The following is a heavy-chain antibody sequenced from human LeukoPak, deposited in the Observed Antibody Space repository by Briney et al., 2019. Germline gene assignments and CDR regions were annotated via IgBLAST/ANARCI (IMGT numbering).Heavy chain of an antibody. CDR2: IYYSGST. CDR3: ARRIIVGHREWFDP. CDR1: GGSISSYY. J-gene: IGHJ5*02. V-gene: IGHV4-59*08. D-gene: IGHD1-26*01. Sequence: SETLSLTCTVSGGSISSYYWSWIRQPPGKGLEWIGYIYYSGSTNYNPSLKSRVTISVDTSKNQFSLKLSSVTAADTAVYYCARRIIVGHREWFDPWGQGTLVTVSS.